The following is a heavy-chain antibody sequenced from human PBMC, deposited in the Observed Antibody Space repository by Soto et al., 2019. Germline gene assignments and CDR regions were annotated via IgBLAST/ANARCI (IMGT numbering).Heavy chain of an antibody. CDR3: AKERQRGMDV. CDR1: GFTFTVYH. Sequence: APVKASCKASGFTFTVYHLHWVRQAPAQALEWMGWVHPNSGGTNYARSFEGRVTMTRDTSINTAYMELSRLTSDDTAVYDCAKERQRGMDVWGQGTTVTVSS. J-gene: IGHJ6*02. CDR2: VHPNSGGT. V-gene: IGHV1-2*02.